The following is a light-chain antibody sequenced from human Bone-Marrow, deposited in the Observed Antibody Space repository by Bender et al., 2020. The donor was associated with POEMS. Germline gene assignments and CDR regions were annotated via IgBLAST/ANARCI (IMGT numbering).Light chain of an antibody. CDR2: DVA. CDR3: SSYSSSTTLVV. Sequence: QSALTQPASVSGSPGQSITISCTGTNRDVGSYNFVSWYQQHPGKAPKVIIYDVANRPSGVSSRFSGSKSGNTASLTISGLQAEDEADYFCSSYSSSTTLVVFGGGTKLTVL. CDR1: NRDVGSYNF. J-gene: IGLJ2*01. V-gene: IGLV2-14*03.